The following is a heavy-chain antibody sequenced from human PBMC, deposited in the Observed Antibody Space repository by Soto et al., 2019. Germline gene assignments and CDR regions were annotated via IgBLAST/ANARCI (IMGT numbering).Heavy chain of an antibody. CDR1: RYTFTSYD. J-gene: IGHJ5*02. D-gene: IGHD2-8*01. CDR3: ARGQQYCTNGVCYPYNWFDP. CDR2: MNPNSGNT. Sequence: ASVKVSCKASRYTFTSYDINWVRQATGQGLEWMGWMNPNSGNTGYAQKFQGRVTMTRNTSISTAYMELSSLRSEDTAVYYCARGQQYCTNGVCYPYNWFDPWGQGTLVTVSS. V-gene: IGHV1-8*01.